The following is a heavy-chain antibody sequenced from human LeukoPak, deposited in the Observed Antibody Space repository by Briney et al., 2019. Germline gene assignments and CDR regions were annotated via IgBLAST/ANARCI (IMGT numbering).Heavy chain of an antibody. J-gene: IGHJ5*02. CDR2: ISGGGGST. Sequence: PGGSLRLSCAASGFTFSNAWMSWVRQAPGKGLEWVSAISGGGGSTYYADSVKGRFTISRDNSKNTLYLQMNSLRAEDTAIYYCAKRGNDYQFDPWGQGTLVTVSS. CDR3: AKRGNDYQFDP. D-gene: IGHD4-11*01. CDR1: GFTFSNAW. V-gene: IGHV3-23*01.